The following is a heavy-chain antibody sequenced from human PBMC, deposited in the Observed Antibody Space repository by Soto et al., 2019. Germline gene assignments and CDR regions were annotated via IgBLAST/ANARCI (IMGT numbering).Heavy chain of an antibody. V-gene: IGHV3-33*01. CDR1: GFTFSSYG. D-gene: IGHD2-2*01. Sequence: PXGSLRLSCSASGFTFSSYGMHWVRQAPGKGLDWVAVIWYDGSNKYYADSVKGRFTISRDNSKNTLYLQMNSLRAEDTAVYYCARGYCSSTSCFHYYYYGMDVWGQGATVTVSS. J-gene: IGHJ6*02. CDR2: IWYDGSNK. CDR3: ARGYCSSTSCFHYYYYGMDV.